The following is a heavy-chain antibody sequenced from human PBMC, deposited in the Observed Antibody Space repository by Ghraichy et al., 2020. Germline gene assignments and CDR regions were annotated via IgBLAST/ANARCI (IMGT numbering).Heavy chain of an antibody. V-gene: IGHV3-21*01. D-gene: IGHD3-22*01. CDR3: ARVGVNYYDSSGYSDY. CDR2: ISSSSSYI. CDR1: GFTFSSYS. Sequence: GGSLRLSCAASGFTFSSYSMNWVRQAPGKGLEWVSSISSSSSYIYYADSVKGRFTISRDNAKNSLYLQMNSLRAEDTAVYYCARVGVNYYDSSGYSDYWGQGTLVTVSS. J-gene: IGHJ4*02.